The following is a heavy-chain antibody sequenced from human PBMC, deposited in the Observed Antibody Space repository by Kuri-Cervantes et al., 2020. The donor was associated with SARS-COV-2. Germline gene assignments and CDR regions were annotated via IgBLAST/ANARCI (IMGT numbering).Heavy chain of an antibody. J-gene: IGHJ4*02. CDR3: AREREVSGDF. V-gene: IGHV3-30*03. CDR1: GFSFSAYG. Sequence: GGSLRLSCAASGFSFSAYGMYWVRQAPGKGLEWVAFIEYDGSSKYYADSVTGRFTVSRDNAKNTLFLQMSNLRADDTAVYYCAREREVSGDFWGQGTLVTVSS. CDR2: IEYDGSSK. D-gene: IGHD1-14*01.